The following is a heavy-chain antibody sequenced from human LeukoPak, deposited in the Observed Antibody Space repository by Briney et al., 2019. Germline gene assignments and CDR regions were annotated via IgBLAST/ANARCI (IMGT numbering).Heavy chain of an antibody. CDR2: INNVGSSG. CDR3: TREVSGSSYFDY. Sequence: GGSLRLSCAASGFTFRSYWMHWVRQAPGKGLVWVSRINNVGSSGSYADSVEGRFTISRDNAKNTLYLQMNSLRVEDTAVYYCTREVSGSSYFDYWGQGTLVTVSS. J-gene: IGHJ4*02. CDR1: GFTFRSYW. D-gene: IGHD1-26*01. V-gene: IGHV3-74*01.